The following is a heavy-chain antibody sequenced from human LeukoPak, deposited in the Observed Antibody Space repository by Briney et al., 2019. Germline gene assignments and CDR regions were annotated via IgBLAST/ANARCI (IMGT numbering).Heavy chain of an antibody. D-gene: IGHD1-26*01. CDR1: GGTFSSYA. CDR2: IIPIFGTA. V-gene: IGHV1-69*13. Sequence: GASVKVSCKASGGTFSSYAISWVRQAPGQGLEWMGGIIPIFGTANYAQKFQGRVTITADESTSTAYMELSSLRSEDTAVYYCARAPRGSGSYGDDAFDIWGQGTMVTVSS. CDR3: ARAPRGSGSYGDDAFDI. J-gene: IGHJ3*02.